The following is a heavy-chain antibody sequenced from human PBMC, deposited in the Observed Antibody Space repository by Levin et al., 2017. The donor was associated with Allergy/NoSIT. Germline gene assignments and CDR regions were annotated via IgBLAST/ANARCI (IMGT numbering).Heavy chain of an antibody. V-gene: IGHV5-10-1*01. CDR2: IDPSDSYT. J-gene: IGHJ6*03. CDR1: GYSFTSYW. Sequence: KTGGSLRLSCKGSGYSFTSYWISWVRQMPGKGLEWMGRIDPSDSYTNYSPSFQGHVTISTDKSISTAYLQWSSLKASDTAMYYCARHQGDYGSLYYYYYMDGWGKGTTVTVSS. D-gene: IGHD3-10*01. CDR3: ARHQGDYGSLYYYYYMDG.